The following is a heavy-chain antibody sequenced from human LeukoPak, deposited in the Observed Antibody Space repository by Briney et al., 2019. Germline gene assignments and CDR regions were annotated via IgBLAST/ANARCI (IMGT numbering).Heavy chain of an antibody. CDR1: GFTFSSYA. V-gene: IGHV3-23*01. CDR3: ARSHGPTAY. CDR2: ISGSGGST. J-gene: IGHJ4*02. D-gene: IGHD5-18*01. Sequence: PGGSLRLSCAASGFTFSSYAMSWVRQAPGKGLDWVSAISGSGGSTYFADSVKGRFTISRDNSKNTVYLQMNSLRADDTAVYYCARSHGPTAYWGQGTLVTVSS.